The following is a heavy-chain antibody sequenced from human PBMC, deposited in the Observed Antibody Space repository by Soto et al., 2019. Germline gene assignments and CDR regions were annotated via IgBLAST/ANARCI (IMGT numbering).Heavy chain of an antibody. CDR2: MNPNSGNT. V-gene: IGHV1-8*01. Sequence: ASVKVSCKASGYTFTSYDINWVRQATGQGLEWMGWMNPNSGNTGYAQKFQGRVTMTRNTSISTAYMELSSLRSEDTAVYYCARGRGLQGTTWGDYWGQGTLVTVSS. CDR1: GYTFTSYD. J-gene: IGHJ4*02. D-gene: IGHD1-7*01. CDR3: ARGRGLQGTTWGDY.